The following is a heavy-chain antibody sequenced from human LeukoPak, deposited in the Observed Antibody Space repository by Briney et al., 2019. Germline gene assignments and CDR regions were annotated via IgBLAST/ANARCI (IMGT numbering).Heavy chain of an antibody. Sequence: RESLRLSCAASGFTFSSYAMSWVRQAPGKGLEWVSGISTSGGSSSYADSMKGRFTISRDNPRNTLYMRMNSLRAEDTALYYCAIMHPYYDGSGYWVQWGQGTLVTVSS. V-gene: IGHV3-23*01. CDR2: ISTSGGSS. CDR3: AIMHPYYDGSGYWVQ. CDR1: GFTFSSYA. D-gene: IGHD3-22*01. J-gene: IGHJ4*02.